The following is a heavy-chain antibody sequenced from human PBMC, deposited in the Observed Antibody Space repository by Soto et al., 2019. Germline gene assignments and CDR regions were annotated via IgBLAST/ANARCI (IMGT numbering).Heavy chain of an antibody. J-gene: IGHJ6*02. Sequence: GGSLRLSCAASGFTFSSYHMDWVRQAPGKGLEWISYIHASSISNIYYADSVKGRFTISRDNAKNSLYLQMDSLRAEDTAVYYCARDGTTGTANYHYAMDVWGQGTTVTVSS. CDR3: ARDGTTGTANYHYAMDV. D-gene: IGHD4-17*01. CDR1: GFTFSSYH. CDR2: IHASSISNI. V-gene: IGHV3-48*03.